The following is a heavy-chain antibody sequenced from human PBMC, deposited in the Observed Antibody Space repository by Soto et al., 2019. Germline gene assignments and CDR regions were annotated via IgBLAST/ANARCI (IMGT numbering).Heavy chain of an antibody. Sequence: ASVKVSCKASGYTFTSYGISWVRQAPGQGLEWMGWISAYNGNTNYAQKLQGRVTMTTDTSTSTAYMELRSLRSDGTTVYYCARNINNGFGPGYDSLDYWGQGTLVTVSS. V-gene: IGHV1-18*01. CDR1: GYTFTSYG. CDR2: ISAYNGNT. J-gene: IGHJ4*02. D-gene: IGHD2-8*01. CDR3: ARNINNGFGPGYDSLDY.